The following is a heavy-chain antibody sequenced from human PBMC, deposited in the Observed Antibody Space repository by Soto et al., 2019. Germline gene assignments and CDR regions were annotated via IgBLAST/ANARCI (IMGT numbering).Heavy chain of an antibody. D-gene: IGHD3-22*01. CDR1: GFTFSDDN. V-gene: IGHV3-15*01. J-gene: IGHJ4*02. Sequence: GGSLRLSCAASGFTFSDDNMSWIRQAPGKGLEWISYITGSGTTIHYAAPVKGRFTISRDDSKNTLYLQMNSLKTEDTAVYYCTTNLPTYYYDSSGYYYWGQGTLVTISS. CDR2: ISYITGSGTTI. CDR3: TTNLPTYYYDSSGYYY.